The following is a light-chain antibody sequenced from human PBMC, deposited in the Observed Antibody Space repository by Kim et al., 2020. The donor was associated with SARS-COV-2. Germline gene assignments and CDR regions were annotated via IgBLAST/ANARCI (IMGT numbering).Light chain of an antibody. CDR3: SSYTTSGTWV. V-gene: IGLV2-14*03. Sequence: GKSITISCCGTSSNVGAYNDVCWYQQHPGKSPKLIIYDVSDRPSGVSDRFSGSKSGNTASLTISVLQAEDEGDYSCSSYTTSGTWVFGGGTQLTVL. CDR1: SSNVGAYND. J-gene: IGLJ3*02. CDR2: DVS.